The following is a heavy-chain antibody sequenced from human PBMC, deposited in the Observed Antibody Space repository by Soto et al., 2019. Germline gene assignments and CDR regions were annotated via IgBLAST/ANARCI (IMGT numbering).Heavy chain of an antibody. J-gene: IGHJ6*01. Sequence: SETLSLTCTVSGGSTSSGDYSWSWIRQPPGKGLEWIGYIYYSGSTYYNPSLKSRVTISVDTSKNQFSLKLSSVTAADTAVYYCARDSGDGMDVWGQGTTVTVSS. CDR2: IYYSGST. CDR1: GGSTSSGDYS. D-gene: IGHD3-10*01. V-gene: IGHV4-30-4*01. CDR3: ARDSGDGMDV.